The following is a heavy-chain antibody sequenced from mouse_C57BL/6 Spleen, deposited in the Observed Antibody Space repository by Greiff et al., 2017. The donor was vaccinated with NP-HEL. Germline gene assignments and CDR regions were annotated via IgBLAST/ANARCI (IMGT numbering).Heavy chain of an antibody. V-gene: IGHV2-2*01. CDR1: GFSLTSYG. CDR3: ARYYYGSSYYAMDY. CDR2: IWSGGST. Sequence: QVHVKQSGPGLVQPSQSLSITCTVSGFSLTSYGVHWVRQSPGKGLEWLGVIWSGGSTDYNAAFISRLSISKDNSKSQVFFKMNSLQADDTAIYYCARYYYGSSYYAMDYWGQGTSVTVSS. J-gene: IGHJ4*01. D-gene: IGHD1-1*01.